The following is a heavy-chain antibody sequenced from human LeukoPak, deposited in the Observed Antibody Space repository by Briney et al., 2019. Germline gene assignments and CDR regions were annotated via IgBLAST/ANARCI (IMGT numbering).Heavy chain of an antibody. Sequence: KPSETLSLTCIVSGGSISSSSYYWTWVRQPPGKGLEWIGSMYFSGSTYYNAALKIRLTISVDTSKNQFSLKLSSVTAADTAVYYCARAHYGSGSFYGQFFDYWGQGTLVTVSS. J-gene: IGHJ4*02. CDR1: GGSISSSSYY. V-gene: IGHV4-39*07. CDR2: MYFSGST. CDR3: ARAHYGSGSFYGQFFDY. D-gene: IGHD3-10*01.